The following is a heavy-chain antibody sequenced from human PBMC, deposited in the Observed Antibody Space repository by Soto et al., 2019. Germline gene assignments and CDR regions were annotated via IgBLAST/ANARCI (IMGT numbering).Heavy chain of an antibody. V-gene: IGHV3-7*01. CDR3: ARERQTLRYSGWNAFDI. D-gene: IGHD3-9*01. Sequence: GGSLRLSCAASGFTFSSYWMSWVRQAPGKGLEWVANIKQDGSEKYYVDSVKGRFTISRDNAKNSLYLQMNSLRAEDTAVYYCARERQTLRYSGWNAFDIWGQGTMVTVSS. J-gene: IGHJ3*02. CDR2: IKQDGSEK. CDR1: GFTFSSYW.